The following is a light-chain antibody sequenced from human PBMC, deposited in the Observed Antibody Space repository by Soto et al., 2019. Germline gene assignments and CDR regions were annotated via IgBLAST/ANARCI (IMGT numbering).Light chain of an antibody. Sequence: DIQMTQSPSTLPAFVGDRVTITCRASQSISTFLAWYQQKPGKAPKLLIYKASNLETGVSSKFSGSGSGTEFTLTITTLQPDDFANYYCQQYLRYPLTFGQGTKVEIK. V-gene: IGKV1-5*03. CDR3: QQYLRYPLT. CDR1: QSISTF. CDR2: KAS. J-gene: IGKJ1*01.